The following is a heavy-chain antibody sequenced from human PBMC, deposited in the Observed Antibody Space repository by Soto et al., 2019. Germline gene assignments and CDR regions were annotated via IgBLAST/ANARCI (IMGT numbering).Heavy chain of an antibody. CDR2: INAGNGNT. CDR3: ATPSSSSSIYYYYYMDV. V-gene: IGHV1-3*01. J-gene: IGHJ6*03. CDR1: GYTFTSYA. Sequence: ASVKVSCKASGYTFTSYAMHWVRQAPGQRLEWMGWINAGNGNTKYSQKFQGRVTITRDTSASTAYMELSSLRSEDTAVYYCATPSSSSSIYYYYYMDVWGKGTTVTVSS. D-gene: IGHD6-6*01.